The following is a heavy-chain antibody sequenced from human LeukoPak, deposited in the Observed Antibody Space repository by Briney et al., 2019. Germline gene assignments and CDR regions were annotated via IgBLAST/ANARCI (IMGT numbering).Heavy chain of an antibody. Sequence: GGSLRLSCAASGFTFSSYSMNWIRQAPGKGLEWVSSISRSTSYIYYADSVKGRFTISKDNAKNSLYLQMNSLRAEDTAVYYCARAGGSTVSHSDYWGQGTLVTVSS. CDR1: GFTFSSYS. J-gene: IGHJ4*02. CDR3: ARAGGSTVSHSDY. V-gene: IGHV3-21*01. CDR2: ISRSTSYI. D-gene: IGHD4-17*01.